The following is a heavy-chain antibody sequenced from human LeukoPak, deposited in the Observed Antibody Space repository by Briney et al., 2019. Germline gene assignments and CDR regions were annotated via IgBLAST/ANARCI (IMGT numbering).Heavy chain of an antibody. D-gene: IGHD3-22*01. Sequence: GGSLRLSCAASGFTFSSYWMHWVRRAPGKGLVWVSRIKSDGSTNYADSVKGRFTISRDNAKNTVSLQMNSLRAEDTGVYYCARAPSEIGGYYPEYFRHWGQGTLVTVSS. CDR3: ARAPSEIGGYYPEYFRH. J-gene: IGHJ1*01. CDR2: IKSDGST. V-gene: IGHV3-74*01. CDR1: GFTFSSYW.